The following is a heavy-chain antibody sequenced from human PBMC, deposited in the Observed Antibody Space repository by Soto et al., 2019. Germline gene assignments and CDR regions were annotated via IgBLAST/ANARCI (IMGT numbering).Heavy chain of an antibody. CDR3: AKDNWNPYYYGMDV. J-gene: IGHJ6*02. CDR2: ISGSGGST. Sequence: GGSLRLSCAASGFTFSSYAMSWVRQAPGKGLEWVSAISGSGGSTYYADSVKGRFTISRDNSKNTLYLQMNSLRAEDTAVYYCAKDNWNPYYYGMDVWGQGTTVTVS. V-gene: IGHV3-23*01. CDR1: GFTFSSYA. D-gene: IGHD1-20*01.